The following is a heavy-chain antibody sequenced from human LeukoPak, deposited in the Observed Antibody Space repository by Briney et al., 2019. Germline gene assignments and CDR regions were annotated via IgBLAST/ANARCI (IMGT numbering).Heavy chain of an antibody. CDR3: ARDGRVGATNGLYYMDV. CDR2: ISSSSSYI. V-gene: IGHV3-21*01. CDR1: GFTFSSYA. J-gene: IGHJ6*03. Sequence: PGGSLRLSCAASGFTFSSYAMSWVRQAPGKGLEWVSSISSSSSYIYYADSVKGRFTISRDNAKNSLYLQMNSLRAEDTAVYYCARDGRVGATNGLYYMDVWGKGTTVTVSS. D-gene: IGHD1-26*01.